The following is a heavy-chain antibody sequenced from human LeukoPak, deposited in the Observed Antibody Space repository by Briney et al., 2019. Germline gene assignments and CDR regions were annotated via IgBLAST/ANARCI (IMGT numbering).Heavy chain of an antibody. D-gene: IGHD6-13*01. J-gene: IGHJ4*02. Sequence: GGSLRLSCAASGFTFSSYGMHWVRQAPGKGLEWVAFIRYDGSNKYYADSVKGRFTISRDNSKNTLYLQMNSLRAEDTAVYYCAKEEAAAAGTGRPDYWGQGTLVTVSS. V-gene: IGHV3-30*02. CDR2: IRYDGSNK. CDR3: AKEEAAAAGTGRPDY. CDR1: GFTFSSYG.